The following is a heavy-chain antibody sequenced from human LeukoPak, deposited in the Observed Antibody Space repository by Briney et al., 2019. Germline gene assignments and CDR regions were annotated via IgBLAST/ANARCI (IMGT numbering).Heavy chain of an antibody. CDR3: AREGVGAGIDY. V-gene: IGHV4-61*02. Sequence: PSQTLSLTCTVSGGSISSGSYYWSWIRQPAGKGLEWIGRIYTSGSTNYNPSLKSRVTISVDTSKNQFSLKLSSVTAADTAVYYCAREGVGAGIDYWGQGTLVTVSS. CDR1: GGSISSGSYY. CDR2: IYTSGST. J-gene: IGHJ4*02. D-gene: IGHD1-26*01.